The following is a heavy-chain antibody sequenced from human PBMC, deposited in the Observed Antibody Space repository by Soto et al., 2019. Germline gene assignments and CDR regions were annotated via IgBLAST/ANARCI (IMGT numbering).Heavy chain of an antibody. CDR1: GFTFSNYA. CDR3: AKYILPTTPYFHY. V-gene: IGHV3-23*01. CDR2: IGSSGDVT. Sequence: QPGGPLRLSCGASGFTFSNYALTWVRQAPGKGLEWVSTIGSSGDVTFYVDSVKGRFTVSRDNSKNTLYLQMNSLRAEDTAVYYCAKYILPTTPYFHYGGQGALVTVSS. D-gene: IGHD5-12*01. J-gene: IGHJ4*02.